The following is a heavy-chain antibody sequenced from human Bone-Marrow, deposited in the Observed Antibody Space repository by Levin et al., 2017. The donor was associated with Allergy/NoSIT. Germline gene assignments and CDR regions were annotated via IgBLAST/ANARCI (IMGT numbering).Heavy chain of an antibody. CDR2: SNTGNGNI. J-gene: IGHJ3*02. CDR1: GHTFNSYA. CDR3: ASISRTHGDAFDI. Sequence: AASVKVSCEASGHTFNSYAIHWVRQAPGQRLEWMGWSNTGNGNIDYSPDFQGRVTISWDTSASTGYLVLSSLRSDGMAVYYCASISRTHGDAFDIWGQGTMVTVSS. V-gene: IGHV1-3*02. D-gene: IGHD3/OR15-3a*01.